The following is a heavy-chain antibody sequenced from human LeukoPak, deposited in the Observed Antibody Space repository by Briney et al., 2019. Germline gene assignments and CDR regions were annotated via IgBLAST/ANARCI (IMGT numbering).Heavy chain of an antibody. CDR3: ARGAQLANRNWFDP. J-gene: IGHJ5*02. D-gene: IGHD6-6*01. CDR1: GDSVSSNSAA. V-gene: IGHV6-1*01. Sequence: SQTLSLTCAISGDSVSSNSAAWNWIRQSPSRGLEWLGRTYYRSKWYNDYAVSVKSRITINPDTSKNQLPLQLNSVTPEDTAVYYCARGAQLANRNWFDPWGQGTLVTVSS. CDR2: TYYRSKWYN.